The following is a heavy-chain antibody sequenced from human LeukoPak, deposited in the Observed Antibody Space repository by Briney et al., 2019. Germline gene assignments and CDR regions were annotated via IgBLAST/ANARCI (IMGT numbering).Heavy chain of an antibody. CDR3: ARDHGIAARAFDY. Sequence: PGGSLRLSCAASGFTFSSYAMHWVRQAPGKGLECVAVISYDGSNKYYADSVKGRFTISRDNSKNMLYLQMNSLRAEDTAVYYCARDHGIAARAFDYWGQGTLVTVSS. CDR1: GFTFSSYA. D-gene: IGHD6-6*01. V-gene: IGHV3-30*01. J-gene: IGHJ4*02. CDR2: ISYDGSNK.